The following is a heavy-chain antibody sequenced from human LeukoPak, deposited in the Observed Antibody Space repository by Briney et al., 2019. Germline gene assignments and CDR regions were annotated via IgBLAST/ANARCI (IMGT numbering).Heavy chain of an antibody. D-gene: IGHD3-22*01. J-gene: IGHJ6*03. V-gene: IGHV4-59*01. CDR1: GGSISSYY. Sequence: SETLSLTCTVSGGSISSYYWSWIRQPPGKGPKWIGYIYYSGSTNYNPSLKSRVTISVDTSKDQFSLKLSSVTAADTSVYYCARDHYYDSSGPNYYMDVWGKGTTVTVSS. CDR3: ARDHYYDSSGPNYYMDV. CDR2: IYYSGST.